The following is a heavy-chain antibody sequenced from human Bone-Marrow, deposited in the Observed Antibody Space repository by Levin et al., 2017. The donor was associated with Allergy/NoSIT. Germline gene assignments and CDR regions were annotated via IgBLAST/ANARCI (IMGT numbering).Heavy chain of an antibody. J-gene: IGHJ6*02. Sequence: SQTLSLTCAVYGGSFSGSYWSWIRQPPGKGLEWIGEINHSGSTNYNPSLKSRVTISVDTSKNQFSLKLSSVTAADTAVYYCARGLESMRGPSSSRGSHYYYYYGMDVWGQGTTVTVSS. CDR3: ARGLESMRGPSSSRGSHYYYYYGMDV. V-gene: IGHV4-34*01. CDR2: INHSGST. D-gene: IGHD6-6*01. CDR1: GGSFSGSY.